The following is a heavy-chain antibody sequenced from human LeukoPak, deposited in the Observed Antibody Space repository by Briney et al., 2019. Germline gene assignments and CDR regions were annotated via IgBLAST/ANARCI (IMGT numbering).Heavy chain of an antibody. CDR2: ITISGSTI. J-gene: IGHJ6*02. Sequence: GGSLRLSCSASGFTFTSYEMNWVRQAPGKGLEWVSYITISGSTIYYADSVKGRFTISRDNAKNSLYLQMNSLRDEDTAVYYCARDQGRVVGATISYSGMDVWGQGNTVTVPS. D-gene: IGHD1-26*01. CDR3: ARDQGRVVGATISYSGMDV. V-gene: IGHV3-48*03. CDR1: GFTFTSYE.